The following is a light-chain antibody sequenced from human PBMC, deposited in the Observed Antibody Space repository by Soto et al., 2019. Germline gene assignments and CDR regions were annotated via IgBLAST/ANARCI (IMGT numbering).Light chain of an antibody. CDR1: SSDVGGYNY. J-gene: IGLJ1*01. CDR3: SSYTISSTLV. CDR2: EVS. Sequence: LTQPASVSGSPGQSITISCTGTSSDVGGYNYVSWYQQHPGKAPKLMIYEVSNRPSGVSNRFSGSKSGNTASLTISGLQAEDEADYYCSSYTISSTLVFGTGTKVTVL. V-gene: IGLV2-14*01.